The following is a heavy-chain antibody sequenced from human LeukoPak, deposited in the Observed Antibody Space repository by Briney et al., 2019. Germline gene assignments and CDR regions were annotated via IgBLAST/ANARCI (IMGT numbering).Heavy chain of an antibody. V-gene: IGHV4-34*01. CDR1: GGSFSGYY. D-gene: IGHD6-13*01. CDR2: INHSGST. Sequence: PPETLSLTCAVYGGSFSGYYWSWIRQPPGKGLEWIGEINHSGSTNYNPSLKSRVTISVDTSKNQFSLKLSSVTAADTAVYYCACDSSSFDLWGRGTLVTVSS. CDR3: ACDSSSFDL. J-gene: IGHJ2*01.